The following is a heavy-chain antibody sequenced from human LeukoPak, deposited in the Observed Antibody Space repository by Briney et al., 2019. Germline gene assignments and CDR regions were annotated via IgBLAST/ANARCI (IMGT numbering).Heavy chain of an antibody. J-gene: IGHJ4*02. Sequence: PGRSLRLSCAASGFTFDDYAMHWVRQAPGKGLEWVSGISWNSGSIGYADSVKGRFTISRDNAKNSLYLQMNSLRAEDMALYYCAIDREVRGVIGPFDYWGQGTLVTVSS. V-gene: IGHV3-9*03. CDR3: AIDREVRGVIGPFDY. CDR1: GFTFDDYA. CDR2: ISWNSGSI. D-gene: IGHD3-10*01.